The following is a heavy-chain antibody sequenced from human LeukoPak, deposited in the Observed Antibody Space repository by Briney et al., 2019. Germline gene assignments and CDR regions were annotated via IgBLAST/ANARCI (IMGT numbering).Heavy chain of an antibody. CDR1: GYTLTNHY. CDR3: ARDEMDYYGSGSYYYDY. Sequence: ASVKVSCKASGYTLTNHYIHWVRQAPGQGLEWMGWINPNSGGTNYAQKFQGRVTMTRDTSISTAYMELSRLRSDDTAVYYCARDEMDYYGSGSYYYDYWGQGTLVTVSS. V-gene: IGHV1-2*02. D-gene: IGHD3-10*01. CDR2: INPNSGGT. J-gene: IGHJ4*02.